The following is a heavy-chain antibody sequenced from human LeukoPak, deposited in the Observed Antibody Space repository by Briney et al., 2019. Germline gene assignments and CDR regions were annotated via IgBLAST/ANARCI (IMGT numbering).Heavy chain of an antibody. D-gene: IGHD3-10*01. J-gene: IGHJ4*02. CDR2: IIPIFGTA. CDR3: ARGRWTDVARGSYYFDY. Sequence: ASVKVSSKASGGTFSSYAISWVRQAPGQGLEWMGGIIPIFGTANYAQKFQGRLTIIRDTSATTAYMELSGLTSEDTARYYCARGRWTDVARGSYYFDYWGQGTLVSVSS. V-gene: IGHV1-69*05. CDR1: GGTFSSYA.